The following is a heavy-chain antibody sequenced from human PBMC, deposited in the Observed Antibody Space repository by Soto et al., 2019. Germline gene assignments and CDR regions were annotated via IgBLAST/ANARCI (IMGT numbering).Heavy chain of an antibody. CDR2: ISGSGGSP. CDR3: AKVVGPLVPGWYFDL. CDR1: GFTFSSYA. V-gene: IGHV3-23*01. Sequence: GGSLRLSCAASGFTFSSYAMSWVRQAPGKGLEWVSAISGSGGSPYYADSVKGRFTISRDNSKNTLYLQMNSLRAEDTAVYYCAKVVGPLVPGWYFDLWGRGTLVTVSS. J-gene: IGHJ2*01. D-gene: IGHD3-3*01.